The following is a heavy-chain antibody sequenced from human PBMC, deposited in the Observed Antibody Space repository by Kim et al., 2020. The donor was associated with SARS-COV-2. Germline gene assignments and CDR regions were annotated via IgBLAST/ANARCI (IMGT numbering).Heavy chain of an antibody. Sequence: QKFQGRVTMTRDTSTSTVYMELSSLRYEDTAVYYCARVGGFDSSGYYFDYWGQGTLVTVSS. CDR3: ARVGGFDSSGYYFDY. J-gene: IGHJ4*02. D-gene: IGHD3-22*01. V-gene: IGHV1-46*01.